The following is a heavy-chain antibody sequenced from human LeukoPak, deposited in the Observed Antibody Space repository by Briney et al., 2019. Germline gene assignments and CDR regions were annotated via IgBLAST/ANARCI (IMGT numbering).Heavy chain of an antibody. V-gene: IGHV3-7*01. J-gene: IGHJ4*02. CDR3: AYCSSTSCYSRFDY. CDR2: IKQDGSEE. D-gene: IGHD2-2*01. CDR1: GFTFSSYW. Sequence: GGSLRLSRAASGFTFSSYWMSWVRQAPGKGLEWVANIKQDGSEEYYVDSVKGRFTISRDNAKNSLYLQMNSLRAEDTAVYYCAYCSSTSCYSRFDYWGQGTLVTVSS.